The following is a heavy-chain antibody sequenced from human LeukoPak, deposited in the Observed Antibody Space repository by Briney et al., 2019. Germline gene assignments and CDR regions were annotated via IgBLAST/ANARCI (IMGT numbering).Heavy chain of an antibody. J-gene: IGHJ4*02. CDR3: ARDYNGDRAGDYFDY. V-gene: IGHV3-30-3*01. Sequence: GGSLRLSCAASGFTFSSYAMHWVRQAPGKGLEWVAVISYDGSNKYYADSVKGRFTISRDNSKNTLYLQMNSLRAEDTAVYYCARDYNGDRAGDYFDYWGQGTLVTVSS. CDR1: GFTFSSYA. D-gene: IGHD5-24*01. CDR2: ISYDGSNK.